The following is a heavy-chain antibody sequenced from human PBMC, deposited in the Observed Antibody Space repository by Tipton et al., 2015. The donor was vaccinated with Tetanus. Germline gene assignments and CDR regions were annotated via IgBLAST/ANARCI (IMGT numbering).Heavy chain of an antibody. D-gene: IGHD4-23*01. Sequence: TLSLTCSVSGAPVTSGRHHWSWIRLAPGRGLEWIGFVSDSGSTNYNPSVRGRVAISPDTSKNQFSLELTSVTAADAAIYFCARDSSLGSNSWAFDLWGRGTTVTVSS. J-gene: IGHJ3*01. V-gene: IGHV4-61*01. CDR1: GAPVTSGRHH. CDR2: VSDSGST. CDR3: ARDSSLGSNSWAFDL.